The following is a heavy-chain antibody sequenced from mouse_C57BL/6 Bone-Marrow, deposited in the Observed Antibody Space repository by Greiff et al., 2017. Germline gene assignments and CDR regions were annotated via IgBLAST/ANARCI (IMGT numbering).Heavy chain of an antibody. CDR3: ARDGYPYFDY. V-gene: IGHV3-6*01. CDR2: ISYDGSN. J-gene: IGHJ2*01. CDR1: GYSITSGYY. Sequence: DVQLQESGPGLVKPSQSLSLTCSVTGYSITSGYYWNWIRQFPGNKLEWMGYISYDGSNNYNPSLKNRISITRDTSKNQFFLKLKSVTAEDTATYYCARDGYPYFDYWGQGTTLTVSS. D-gene: IGHD2-2*01.